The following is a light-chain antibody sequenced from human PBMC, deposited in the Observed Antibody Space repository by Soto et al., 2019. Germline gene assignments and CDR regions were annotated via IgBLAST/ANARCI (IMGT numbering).Light chain of an antibody. Sequence: QSVLTQPASVSGSPGQSITISCTGTTSDIGRYNYVAWYQQHPSKAPKVMIYEVSNRPSWISNRFSGSKSGNTASMTISGLQAEDEAHYYCSSYTTSNTLVFGGGTKLTVL. J-gene: IGLJ2*01. CDR3: SSYTTSNTLV. CDR2: EVS. V-gene: IGLV2-14*01. CDR1: TSDIGRYNY.